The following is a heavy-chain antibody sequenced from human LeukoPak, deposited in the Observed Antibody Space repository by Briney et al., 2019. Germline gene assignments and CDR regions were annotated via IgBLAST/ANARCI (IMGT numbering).Heavy chain of an antibody. D-gene: IGHD2-8*01. CDR1: GGSISSSSYY. CDR2: IYYSGST. CDR3: ARRLTEYCTKGVCYWFDY. J-gene: IGHJ4*02. V-gene: IGHV4-39*01. Sequence: PSETLSLTCTVSGGSISSSSYYWGWIRQPPGKGLEWIGSIYYSGSTYYNPSLKSRVTISVDTSKNQFSLKLRSVTAADTAVYYCARRLTEYCTKGVCYWFDYWGRGTPVTVSS.